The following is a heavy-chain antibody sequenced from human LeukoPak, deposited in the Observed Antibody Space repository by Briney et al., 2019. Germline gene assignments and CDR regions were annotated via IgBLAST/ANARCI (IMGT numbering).Heavy chain of an antibody. V-gene: IGHV4-59*01. Sequence: SETLSLTCTVSGGSISSYYWSWIRQPPEKGLECIGYIYYSGSTNYNPSLKSRVTISVDPSKNQFSLKLSSVTAADTAVYYCARAGRDGYNDDYWGQGTLVTVSS. D-gene: IGHD5-24*01. CDR2: IYYSGST. CDR1: GGSISSYY. CDR3: ARAGRDGYNDDY. J-gene: IGHJ4*02.